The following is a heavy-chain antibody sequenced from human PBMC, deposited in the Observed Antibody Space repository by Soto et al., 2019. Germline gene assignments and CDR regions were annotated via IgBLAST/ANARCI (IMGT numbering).Heavy chain of an antibody. CDR2: FDPEDGET. V-gene: IGHV1-24*01. CDR1: GYTLTELS. Sequence: ASVKVSCKVSGYTLTELSMHWVRQAPGKGLEWMGGFDPEDGETIYAQKFQGRVTMTEDTSTDTAYMGLSSLRSEDTAVYYCATLDIVASNYYYGMDVWGQGTTVTVSS. J-gene: IGHJ6*02. CDR3: ATLDIVASNYYYGMDV. D-gene: IGHD5-12*01.